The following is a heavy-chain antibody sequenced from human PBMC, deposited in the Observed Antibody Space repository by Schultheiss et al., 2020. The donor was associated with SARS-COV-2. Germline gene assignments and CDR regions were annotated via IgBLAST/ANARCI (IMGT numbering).Heavy chain of an antibody. D-gene: IGHD2-15*01. Sequence: SETLSLTCTVSGGSISSYYWSWIRQPPGKGLEWIGYIYYSGSTNYNPSLKSRVTISVDTSKNQFSLKLSSVTAADTAVYYCASHCSGGSCSLFDYWGQGTLVTVSS. V-gene: IGHV4-59*08. CDR2: IYYSGST. CDR1: GGSISSYY. CDR3: ASHCSGGSCSLFDY. J-gene: IGHJ4*02.